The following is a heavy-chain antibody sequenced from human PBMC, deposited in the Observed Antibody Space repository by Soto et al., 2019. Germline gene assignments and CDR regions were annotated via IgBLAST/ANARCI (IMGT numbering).Heavy chain of an antibody. Sequence: DVHLVESGGGLVQPGGSLRLSCVGSGYIFSDYWGSWVRQAPGQGLEWVANMSPDGSAQSHAGSVNGRFTISRDNAGNWLFLQMKSLRAEDTAVYYCAGDAIGWGQGTLVTVSS. CDR1: GYIFSDYW. CDR3: AGDAIG. J-gene: IGHJ4*02. D-gene: IGHD2-2*02. CDR2: MSPDGSAQ. V-gene: IGHV3-7*03.